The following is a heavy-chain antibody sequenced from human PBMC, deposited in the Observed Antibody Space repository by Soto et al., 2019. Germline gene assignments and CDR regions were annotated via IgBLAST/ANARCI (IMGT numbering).Heavy chain of an antibody. CDR1: GHTLINYY. CDR3: AINYYDSSAYLY. D-gene: IGHD3-22*01. CDR2: IDPSGNGT. V-gene: IGHV1-46*01. Sequence: QVQLVQSGAEVKKPGASVKVSCKASGHTLINYYMHWVRQAPGQGLDWLGKIDPSGNGTSYAERFQGRIPLTRDTSTNTVYVELTSLRSEDTAIYYCAINYYDSSAYLYWGQGTLVTVSP. J-gene: IGHJ4*02.